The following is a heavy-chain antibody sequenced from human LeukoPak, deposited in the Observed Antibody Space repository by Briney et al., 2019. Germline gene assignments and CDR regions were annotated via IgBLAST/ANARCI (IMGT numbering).Heavy chain of an antibody. V-gene: IGHV4-59*11. CDR3: ARDTGWELPFEY. D-gene: IGHD1-26*01. CDR1: GGSIKSHF. J-gene: IGHJ4*02. Sequence: PSETLSLTCTVSGGSIKSHFWSWVRQPPGKRLEWIGYIFHSGSTNYNPSLKSRVTISVDTSKNQFSLRLTSVTAADTAVYYCARDTGWELPFEYWGQGTLVTVSS. CDR2: IFHSGST.